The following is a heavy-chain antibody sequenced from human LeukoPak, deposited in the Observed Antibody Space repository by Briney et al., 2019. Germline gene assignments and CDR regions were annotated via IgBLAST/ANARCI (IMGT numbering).Heavy chain of an antibody. CDR3: ARDTPQYDRQFDY. Sequence: GGSLRLSCAASGFTFSTYSMNWVRQAPGKGLEWVSSISGSSSYIYYADSVKGRFTISRDNAKNSLYLQMNSLRAEDTAVYYCARDTPQYDRQFDYWGQGTLVTVSS. J-gene: IGHJ4*02. V-gene: IGHV3-21*01. D-gene: IGHD2/OR15-2a*01. CDR2: ISGSSSYI. CDR1: GFTFSTYS.